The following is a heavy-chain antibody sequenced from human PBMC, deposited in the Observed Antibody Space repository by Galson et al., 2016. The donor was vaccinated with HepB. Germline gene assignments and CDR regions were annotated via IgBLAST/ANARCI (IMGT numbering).Heavy chain of an antibody. CDR2: ITVYNGKS. V-gene: IGHV1-18*01. D-gene: IGHD3-10*01. CDR1: GYTFISYA. J-gene: IGHJ4*02. CDR3: ARDFFGSWTYETSGDYLDY. Sequence: SVKVSCKASGYTFISYAISWVRQAPGQGIEWMGRITVYNGKSEYAQRLQDRVTLTTDISTTTAYMEVRGLTSDDTAAYYCARDFFGSWTYETSGDYLDYWGQGTLVTVSS.